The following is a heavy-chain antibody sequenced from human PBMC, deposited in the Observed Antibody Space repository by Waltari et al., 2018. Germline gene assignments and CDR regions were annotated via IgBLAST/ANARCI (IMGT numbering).Heavy chain of an antibody. CDR2: IYYSGST. CDR3: ARVPRLRGGDYYYYYGMDV. Sequence: QVQLQESGPGLVKPSETLSLTCTVSGGSISSYYWSWIRQPPGKGLEWIGYIYYSGSTNHNPSRSGRVTISVDTSKTQFSLKLGSVTAADTAVYYWARVPRLRGGDYYYYYGMDVWGQGTTVTVSS. CDR1: GGSISSYY. D-gene: IGHD5-12*01. J-gene: IGHJ6*02. V-gene: IGHV4-59*01.